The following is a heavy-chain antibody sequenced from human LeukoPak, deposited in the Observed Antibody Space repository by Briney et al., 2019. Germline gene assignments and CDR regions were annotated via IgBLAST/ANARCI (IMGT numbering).Heavy chain of an antibody. CDR2: IDPRDSYT. CDR3: ATGTSKVTTDFANY. CDR1: GYSVTNYW. V-gene: IGHV5-10-1*01. Sequence: GESLTISCKASGYSVTNYWISWVRQMPGKGLEWMGRIDPRDSYTKYSPSFEGHVTISVDKYISSAFLQWNSLYDSDSAMYYCATGTSKVTTDFANYWGQGTQVAVSS. J-gene: IGHJ4*02. D-gene: IGHD4-17*01.